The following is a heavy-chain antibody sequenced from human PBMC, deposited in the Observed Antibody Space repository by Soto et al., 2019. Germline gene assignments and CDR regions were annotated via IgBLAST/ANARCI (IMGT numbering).Heavy chain of an antibody. CDR3: ARAGLEWSYNWFDP. J-gene: IGHJ5*02. CDR1: GGSISSGDYY. CDR2: IYYSGST. V-gene: IGHV4-30-4*01. D-gene: IGHD3-3*01. Sequence: QVQLQESGPGLVKPSQTLSLTCTVSGGSISSGDYYWSWIRQPPGKGLEWIGYIYYSGSTYYNPSLKSRVTISVDTSTNQFSRKLSSVTAAYTAVYYCARAGLEWSYNWFDPWGQGTLVTVSS.